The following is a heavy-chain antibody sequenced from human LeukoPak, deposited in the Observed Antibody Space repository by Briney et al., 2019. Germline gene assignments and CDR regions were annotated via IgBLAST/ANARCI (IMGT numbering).Heavy chain of an antibody. CDR3: ARGGYCSSTSCFLIDP. J-gene: IGHJ5*02. Sequence: PGESLRLSCAASGFSLSDSWMDWARQAPGKGREWVANIKPDGSEIYYVDAVKGRFTISRDNAKNTLYLQMNSLRAEDTAVYYCARGGYCSSTSCFLIDPWGQGTLVTVSS. V-gene: IGHV3-7*02. CDR1: GFSLSDSW. D-gene: IGHD2-2*01. CDR2: IKPDGSEI.